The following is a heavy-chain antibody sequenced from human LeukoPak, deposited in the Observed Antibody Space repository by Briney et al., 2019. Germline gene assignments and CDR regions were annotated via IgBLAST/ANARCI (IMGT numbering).Heavy chain of an antibody. CDR2: MNPNSGNT. Sequence: GASVKVSCKASGYTFTSYDINWVRQATGQGLEWMGWMNPNSGNTGYAQKFQGRVTMTRNTSISTAYMELSSLRSEDTAVYYCARGFCSGGSCYRLEEPFDYWGQGTLVTVSS. J-gene: IGHJ4*02. CDR3: ARGFCSGGSCYRLEEPFDY. D-gene: IGHD2-15*01. V-gene: IGHV1-8*01. CDR1: GYTFTSYD.